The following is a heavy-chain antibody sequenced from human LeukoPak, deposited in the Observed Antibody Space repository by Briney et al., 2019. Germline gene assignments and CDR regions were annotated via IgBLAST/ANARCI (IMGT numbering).Heavy chain of an antibody. CDR1: GASISSTTSY. V-gene: IGHV4-39*07. CDR3: ARGYCSTTSCYGKDAFDI. Sequence: SETLSLTCTVSGASISSTTSYWGWIRQPPGKGLEWIGEIYHSGSTNYNPSLKSRVTISVDKSKNQFSLKLSSVTAADTAVYYCARGYCSTTSCYGKDAFDIWGQGTIVTVSS. J-gene: IGHJ3*02. D-gene: IGHD2-2*01. CDR2: IYHSGST.